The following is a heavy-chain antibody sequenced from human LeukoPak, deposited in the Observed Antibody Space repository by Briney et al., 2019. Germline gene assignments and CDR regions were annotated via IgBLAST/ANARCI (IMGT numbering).Heavy chain of an antibody. Sequence: QPGGSLRLSCAASGFTFTSCWISWVSQAPGNWMEWEANIKEDGREKYYVVSVKGRFTISRDKNKNSLYLRMNRLRAEDTAVYCCARDQYYYDSSGYYYYFDYWGQGTLVSVS. CDR2: IKEDGREK. J-gene: IGHJ4*02. CDR1: GFTFTSCW. V-gene: IGHV3-7*04. D-gene: IGHD3-22*01. CDR3: ARDQYYYDSSGYYYYFDY.